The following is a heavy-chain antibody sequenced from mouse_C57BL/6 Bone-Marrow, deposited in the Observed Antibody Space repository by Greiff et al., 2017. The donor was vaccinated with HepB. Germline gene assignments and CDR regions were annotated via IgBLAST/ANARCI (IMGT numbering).Heavy chain of an antibody. V-gene: IGHV5-4*03. J-gene: IGHJ4*01. CDR3: ARVGSYAMDY. Sequence: EVMLVESGGGLVKPGGSLKLSCAASGFTFSSYAMSWVRQTPEKRLEWVATISDGGSYTYYPDNVKGRFTISRDNAKNNLYLQMSHLKSEDTAMYYCARVGSYAMDYWGQGTSVTVSS. CDR2: ISDGGSYT. CDR1: GFTFSSYA.